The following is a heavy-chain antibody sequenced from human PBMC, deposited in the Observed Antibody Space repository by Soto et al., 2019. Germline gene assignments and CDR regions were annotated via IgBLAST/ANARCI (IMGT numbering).Heavy chain of an antibody. J-gene: IGHJ6*02. CDR3: ARAPAGDYTLYPDYTMDV. D-gene: IGHD4-17*01. V-gene: IGHV3-33*01. CDR1: GFTFSDHA. Sequence: QVQLVASGGGVVQPGTSLRLSCAASGFTFSDHAMHWVRQAPGKGLEWVAVVWFDGGNKFYTDSVKGRFTISRDNAKNTLFLQMNRLRVVDTAVYYWARAPAGDYTLYPDYTMDVWGQGTPVHVSS. CDR2: VWFDGGNK.